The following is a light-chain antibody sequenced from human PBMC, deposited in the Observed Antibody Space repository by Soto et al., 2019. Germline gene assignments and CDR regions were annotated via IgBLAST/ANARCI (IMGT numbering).Light chain of an antibody. V-gene: IGKV3-11*01. CDR3: QYRFSWT. J-gene: IGKJ1*01. CDR1: QSISNF. CDR2: EAS. Sequence: EIVLTQSPATLSLSPGERATLSCRASQSISNFLAWFQQKPGQAPRLLINEASTRAAGVPARFSGSGSGTDFTLTISSLEAEDFALYYCQYRFSWTFGQGTRVEI.